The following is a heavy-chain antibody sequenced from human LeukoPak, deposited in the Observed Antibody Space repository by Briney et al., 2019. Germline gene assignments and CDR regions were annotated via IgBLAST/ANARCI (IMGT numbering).Heavy chain of an antibody. D-gene: IGHD6-6*01. J-gene: IGHJ4*02. CDR2: ISGSGGST. Sequence: GGSLRLSCAASGFTFSLYSMHWVRQAPGKGLEWVSAISGSGGSTYYADSVKGRFTISRDNSKNTLYLQMNSLRAEDTAVYYCAKSPYSSSFDYFDYWGQGTLVTVSS. CDR3: AKSPYSSSFDYFDY. V-gene: IGHV3-23*01. CDR1: GFTFSLYS.